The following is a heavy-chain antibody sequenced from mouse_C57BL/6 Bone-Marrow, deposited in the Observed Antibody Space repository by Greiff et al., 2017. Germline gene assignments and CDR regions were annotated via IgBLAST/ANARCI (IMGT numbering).Heavy chain of an antibody. CDR1: GFTFSSYT. Sequence: EVMLVESGGGLVKPGGSLKLSCAASGFTFSSYTMSWVRQTPEKRLEWVATISGGGGNTYYPDSVKGRFTISRDNDKNTLYLQMSSLGSEDTALYYCARHGVFAYWGQGTLVTVSA. J-gene: IGHJ3*01. CDR3: ARHGVFAY. CDR2: ISGGGGNT. V-gene: IGHV5-9*01.